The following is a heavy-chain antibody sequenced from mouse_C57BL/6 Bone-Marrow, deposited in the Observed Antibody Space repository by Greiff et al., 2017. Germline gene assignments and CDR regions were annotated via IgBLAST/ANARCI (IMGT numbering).Heavy chain of an antibody. CDR3: ARDIYDGSYWYFDV. V-gene: IGHV1-19*01. D-gene: IGHD2-3*01. CDR1: GYTFTDYY. Sequence: EVKLEESGPVLVKPGASVKMSCKASGYTFTDYYMNWVKQSHGKSLEWIGVINPYNGGTSYNQKFKGKATLTVDKSSSTAYMELNSLTSEDSAVYYCARDIYDGSYWYFDVWGTGTTVTVSS. CDR2: INPYNGGT. J-gene: IGHJ1*03.